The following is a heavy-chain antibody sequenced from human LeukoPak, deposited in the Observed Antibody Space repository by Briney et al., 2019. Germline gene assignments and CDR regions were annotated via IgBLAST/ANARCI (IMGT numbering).Heavy chain of an antibody. J-gene: IGHJ4*02. Sequence: PGGSLRLSCAASGFTFRSYSMNWVRQAPGKGLECVSSSSSSSSYIYYADPVKGRFTISRDNAKNSLYLQMNSLRAEDTAVYYCARDPYYYDSSGYCWGQGTLVTVSS. CDR3: ARDPYYYDSSGYC. D-gene: IGHD3-22*01. CDR1: GFTFRSYS. CDR2: SSSSSSYI. V-gene: IGHV3-21*01.